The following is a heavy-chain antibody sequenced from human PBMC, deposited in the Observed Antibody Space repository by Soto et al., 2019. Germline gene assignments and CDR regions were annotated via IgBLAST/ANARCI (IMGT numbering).Heavy chain of an antibody. J-gene: IGHJ4*02. CDR2: MSGAGRSS. Sequence: DVQLLESGGDLVQPGGSLRLSCAASGFTFSSYAMSWVRQAPGKGPEWVSSMSGAGRSSYDADSVKGRFTISRDNSKNTLYLQMNNLRAEDTALYYCAKGPIFGVENIYDYWGQGTLVTVSS. CDR1: GFTFSSYA. V-gene: IGHV3-23*01. CDR3: AKGPIFGVENIYDY. D-gene: IGHD3-3*01.